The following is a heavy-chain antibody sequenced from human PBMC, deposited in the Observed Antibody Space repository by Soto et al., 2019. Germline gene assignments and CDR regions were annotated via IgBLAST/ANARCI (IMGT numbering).Heavy chain of an antibody. J-gene: IGHJ6*02. Sequence: PSETLSLTCTVSGGSISSSSYYWGWIRQPPGQGREWSGSTHHSGSTYYNPSLKSRVTISVDTSKDQFSLKLSSVTAADTAVYYCARHIFTTVVRGFLITFDQYRGMDVWGQGTTVTVSS. CDR2: THHSGST. CDR1: GGSISSSSYY. V-gene: IGHV4-39*01. CDR3: ARHIFTTVVRGFLITFDQYRGMDV. D-gene: IGHD3-10*01.